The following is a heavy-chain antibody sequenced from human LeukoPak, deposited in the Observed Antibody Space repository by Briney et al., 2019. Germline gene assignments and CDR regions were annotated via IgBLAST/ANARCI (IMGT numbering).Heavy chain of an antibody. Sequence: IPGGSLRLSCAASGFTLSDYYMSWIRQAPGKGLEWVSYIRSSGSMIYYADSVKGRFTISRDNAKNSLYLQMNSLRAEDTAVYYCARRRYFDWYDAFDIWGQGTMVTVSS. CDR1: GFTLSDYY. CDR3: ARRRYFDWYDAFDI. J-gene: IGHJ3*02. CDR2: IRSSGSMI. V-gene: IGHV3-11*04. D-gene: IGHD3-9*01.